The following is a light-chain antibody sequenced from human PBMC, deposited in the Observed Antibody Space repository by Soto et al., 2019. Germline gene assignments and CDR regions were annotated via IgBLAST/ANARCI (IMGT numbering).Light chain of an antibody. Sequence: EIVLTQSPATLSLSPGERATLPCGASQSVSGNYVAWYQQKPGLAPRLFIYDASSRATGIPDRFSGSGSGTNFTLTISTLEPEDFAVYYCQQEGSSPLTFGGGTRVEIK. V-gene: IGKV3D-20*01. J-gene: IGKJ4*01. CDR3: QQEGSSPLT. CDR1: QSVSGNY. CDR2: DAS.